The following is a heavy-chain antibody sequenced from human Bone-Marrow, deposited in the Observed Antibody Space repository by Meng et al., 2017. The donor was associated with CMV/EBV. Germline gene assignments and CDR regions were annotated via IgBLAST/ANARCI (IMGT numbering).Heavy chain of an antibody. J-gene: IGHJ5*02. CDR3: ARRPDNSWQKEDNWFDP. Sequence: SISSSDCCWGWIRQPTGKDIEWIGYIYYNGDKNYNPSLKSRVTIAKDASKNQLSLKLSNVTAADTAMYYCARRPDNSWQKEDNWFDPWGQGTLVTVSS. D-gene: IGHD6-13*01. CDR2: IYYNGDK. V-gene: IGHV4-30-4*08. CDR1: SISSSDCC.